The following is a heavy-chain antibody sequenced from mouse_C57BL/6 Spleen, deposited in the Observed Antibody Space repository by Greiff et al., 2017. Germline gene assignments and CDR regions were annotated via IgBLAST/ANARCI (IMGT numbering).Heavy chain of an antibody. Sequence: QVQLQQSGAELVKPGASVKISCKASGYAFSSYWMNWVKQRPGKGLEWIGQIYPGDGDTNYNGKFKGKAKMTADKSSSTAYMQLSSLTSEDSAVFFCASGGYGSPSYWYFDVWGTGTTVTVSS. CDR2: IYPGDGDT. CDR3: ASGGYGSPSYWYFDV. J-gene: IGHJ1*03. CDR1: GYAFSSYW. D-gene: IGHD2-10*02. V-gene: IGHV1-80*01.